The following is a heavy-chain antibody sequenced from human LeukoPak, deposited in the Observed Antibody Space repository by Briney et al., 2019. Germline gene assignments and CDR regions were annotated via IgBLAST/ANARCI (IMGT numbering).Heavy chain of an antibody. CDR2: ISGSGGST. Sequence: GGSLRLSCAASGFTFSSYAMSWVRQAPGKGLEWVSAISGSGGSTYYADSVKGRFTISRDNSKNTLYLQMNSLIAEDTAVHYCARVYCSSTSCYVSTGYYYGMDVWGQGTTVTVSS. J-gene: IGHJ6*02. CDR1: GFTFSSYA. V-gene: IGHV3-23*01. CDR3: ARVYCSSTSCYVSTGYYYGMDV. D-gene: IGHD2-2*01.